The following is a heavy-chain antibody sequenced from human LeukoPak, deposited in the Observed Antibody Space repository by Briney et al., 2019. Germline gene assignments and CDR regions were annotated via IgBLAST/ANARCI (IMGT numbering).Heavy chain of an antibody. CDR3: AKVPLYRLHWDYYYYMDV. CDR2: ISGSGGST. D-gene: IGHD4-11*01. V-gene: IGHV3-23*01. J-gene: IGHJ6*03. Sequence: PGGSLRLSCAASGFTFSSYAMSWVRQAPGKGLEWVSGISGSGGSTYYADSVKGRFTISRDNSKNTLYLQMNSLRAEDTAVYYCAKVPLYRLHWDYYYYMDVWGKGTTVTVSS. CDR1: GFTFSSYA.